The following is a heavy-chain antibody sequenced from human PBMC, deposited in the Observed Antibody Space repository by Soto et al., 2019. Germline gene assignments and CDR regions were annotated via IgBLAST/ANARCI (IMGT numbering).Heavy chain of an antibody. Sequence: EVQLVESGGGLVQPGGSLRLSCAASGFTLSSYDMNWVRQAPGKGLEWISDISSSTTIYYAASVKGRFTISRDSAKNSLYLQMNSLRAEDTAVYYCARRFDSWGQGTLVTVSS. V-gene: IGHV3-48*01. CDR1: GFTLSSYD. CDR3: ARRFDS. J-gene: IGHJ5*01. CDR2: ISSSTTI.